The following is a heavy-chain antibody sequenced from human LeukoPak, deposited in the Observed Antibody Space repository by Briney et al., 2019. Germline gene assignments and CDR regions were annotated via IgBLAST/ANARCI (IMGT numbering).Heavy chain of an antibody. V-gene: IGHV3-23*01. J-gene: IGHJ4*02. Sequence: GGSLRLSCAASGFTFSTYAMSWVRQAPGKGLDWVSGISASSDSTYYADSVKGRFTISRDNSKNTLYLQMNSLGAADTAVYYCAKDRAGYSGARGFDCWGQGTPVTVSS. CDR3: AKDRAGYSGARGFDC. D-gene: IGHD5-12*01. CDR1: GFTFSTYA. CDR2: ISASSDST.